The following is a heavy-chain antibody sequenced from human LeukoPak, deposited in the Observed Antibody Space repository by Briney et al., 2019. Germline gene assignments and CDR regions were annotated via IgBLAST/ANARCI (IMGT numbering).Heavy chain of an antibody. D-gene: IGHD3-22*01. CDR2: ISGSGGST. CDR3: AKAMYYYDSSDAFDI. CDR1: GFTFSMYA. J-gene: IGHJ3*02. V-gene: IGHV3-23*01. Sequence: GGSLRLSCAASGFTFSMYAMSWVRKAPGKGLEWVSSISGSGGSTYYADSVKGRFTISRDNSKNTLYVQMNGLRAEDTALYYCAKAMYYYDSSDAFDIWGQGTMVTVSS.